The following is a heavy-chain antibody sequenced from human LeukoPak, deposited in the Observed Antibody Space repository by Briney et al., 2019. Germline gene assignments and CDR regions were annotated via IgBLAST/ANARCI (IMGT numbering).Heavy chain of an antibody. CDR2: ISGSGGAT. V-gene: IGHV3-23*01. D-gene: IGHD6-13*01. CDR1: GFTFSNYA. CDR3: AKERAASGFDY. Sequence: GGSLRLSCAASGFTFSNYAMGWVRQAPGKGLEWVSTISGSGGATHYADSVKGRFTISRDNSKNTLYLQMNSLRAEDTAVYYCAKERAASGFDYWGQGTLVTVSS. J-gene: IGHJ4*02.